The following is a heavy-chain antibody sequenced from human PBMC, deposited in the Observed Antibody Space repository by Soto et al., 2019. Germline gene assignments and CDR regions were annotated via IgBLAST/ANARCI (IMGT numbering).Heavy chain of an antibody. CDR2: IYYSGST. CDR3: TGAVVAAKVYYYGMDV. CDR1: AGTTSRRSYH. Sequence: TVSAGTTSRRSYHGCRLLQPPGKGLEWIGSIYYSGSTYYNPSLKSRVTISVDTSKNQFSLKLSSVTAADTAVYYCTGAVVAAKVYYYGMDVWGQGTTVT. D-gene: IGHD2-15*01. J-gene: IGHJ6*02. V-gene: IGHV4-39*01.